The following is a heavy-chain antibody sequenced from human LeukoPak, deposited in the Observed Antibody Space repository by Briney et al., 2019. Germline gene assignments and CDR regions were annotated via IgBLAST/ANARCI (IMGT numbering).Heavy chain of an antibody. Sequence: SETLSLTCTVSGDSISTYYWSWIRQPPGKGLEWIGYIYYTGSTNYNPSLKSRVTISVGTSKNQFSLKLSSVTAADTAVYYCARVYGAGYDFRGAFDIWGQGTMVTVSS. D-gene: IGHD5-12*01. CDR2: IYYTGST. CDR3: ARVYGAGYDFRGAFDI. J-gene: IGHJ3*02. CDR1: GDSISTYY. V-gene: IGHV4-59*01.